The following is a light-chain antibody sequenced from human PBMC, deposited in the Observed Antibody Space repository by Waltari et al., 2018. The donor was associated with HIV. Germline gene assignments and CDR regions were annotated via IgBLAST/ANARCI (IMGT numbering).Light chain of an antibody. CDR2: EVD. CDR3: SSYPGSNIYGVM. V-gene: IGLV2-8*01. Sequence: QSALTQPPSASGSPGQSVTISCTGSSGDIGTYHHVSWYQQHPGKVPKLIIYEVDKRPSGVPDRFSGSRSGNTASLTVSGLQAEDEADYYCSSYPGSNIYGVMFAGGTRLTVL. J-gene: IGLJ3*02. CDR1: SGDIGTYHH.